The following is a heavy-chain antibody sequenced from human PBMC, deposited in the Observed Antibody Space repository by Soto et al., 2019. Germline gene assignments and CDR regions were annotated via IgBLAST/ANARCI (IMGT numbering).Heavy chain of an antibody. CDR3: AKGSIPVTGRVYFDY. V-gene: IGHV3-23*01. Sequence: GGSLRLSCAASGFTFSSYGMSWVRQAPGKGLEWVAAISDSGGNTYYADSVKGRFTISRDNSKNTLYMQMNSLRAEDTVVYYCAKGSIPVTGRVYFDYWGQRTLVTVSS. CDR1: GFTFSSYG. J-gene: IGHJ4*02. D-gene: IGHD6-19*01. CDR2: ISDSGGNT.